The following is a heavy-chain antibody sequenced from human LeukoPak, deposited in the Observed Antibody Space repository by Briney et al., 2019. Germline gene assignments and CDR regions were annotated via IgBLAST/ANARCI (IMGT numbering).Heavy chain of an antibody. CDR3: ARAQAVAGTGGFDP. CDR2: ISSSSSTI. D-gene: IGHD6-19*01. CDR1: GFTFSSYS. V-gene: IGHV3-48*02. Sequence: GGSLRLSCAASGFTFSSYSMNWVRQAPGKGLEWVSYISSSSSTIYYADSVKGRFTISRDNAKNTLYLQMKSLRDEDTAVYYCARAQAVAGTGGFDPWGQGTLVTVSS. J-gene: IGHJ5*02.